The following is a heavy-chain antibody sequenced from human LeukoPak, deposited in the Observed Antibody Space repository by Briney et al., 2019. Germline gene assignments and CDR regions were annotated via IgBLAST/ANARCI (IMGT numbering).Heavy chain of an antibody. CDR1: GYTFTGYY. V-gene: IGHV1-2*02. CDR2: INPNSGGT. J-gene: IGHJ6*03. CDR3: ARAGVTANYYYYYMDV. Sequence: GASVKVSCKASGYTFTGYYMHWVRQAPGQGLEWMGWINPNSGGTKYAQKLLGRVTVTRDTSISTAYMELRSLRSDDTAVYYCARAGVTANYYYYYMDVWGKGTTVTISS. D-gene: IGHD3-10*01.